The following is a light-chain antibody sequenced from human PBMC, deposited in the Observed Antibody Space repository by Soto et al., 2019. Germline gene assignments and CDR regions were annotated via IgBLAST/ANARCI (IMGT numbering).Light chain of an antibody. CDR2: DAS. CDR1: QSISIW. CDR3: QQYSSYWT. Sequence: DIQMTQYPSTLSASVGDRVTITFRASQSISIWLAWYQQKPGKAPNLLIHDASSLESGVPSRFSGSGSGTEFTLTISSLQPDDFATYYCQQYSSYWTFGQGTKVDIK. J-gene: IGKJ1*01. V-gene: IGKV1-5*01.